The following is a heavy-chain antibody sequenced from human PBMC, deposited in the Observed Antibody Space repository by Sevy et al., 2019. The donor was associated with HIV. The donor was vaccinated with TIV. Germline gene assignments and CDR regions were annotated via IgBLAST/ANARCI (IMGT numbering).Heavy chain of an antibody. CDR2: MSPGDSDP. Sequence: GESLKISCKGSAYTFTTHWIGWVRQMPGKGLEWMGIMSPGDSDPRYSPSFQGQVTMSVGKSVSTANLQWHSLVTSDTAIYYCARLDSYSIGWSPRYYFDYWGQGTLVTVSS. J-gene: IGHJ4*02. V-gene: IGHV5-51*01. D-gene: IGHD6-19*01. CDR1: AYTFTTHW. CDR3: ARLDSYSIGWSPRYYFDY.